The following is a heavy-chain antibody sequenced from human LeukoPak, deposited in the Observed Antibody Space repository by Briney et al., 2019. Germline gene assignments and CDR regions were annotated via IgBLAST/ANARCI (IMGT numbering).Heavy chain of an antibody. Sequence: PSETLSLTCTVSGGSISEYYWSWIRQSRGKGLEWIGHMHYSGSTNYNSSLESRVTISMDTSKRQISLKLSSVTAADTAVYYCARDSPFEWAVFGDSFDIWGQGTVVAVSS. V-gene: IGHV4-59*01. CDR1: GGSISEYY. CDR3: ARDSPFEWAVFGDSFDI. D-gene: IGHD3-3*01. J-gene: IGHJ3*02. CDR2: MHYSGST.